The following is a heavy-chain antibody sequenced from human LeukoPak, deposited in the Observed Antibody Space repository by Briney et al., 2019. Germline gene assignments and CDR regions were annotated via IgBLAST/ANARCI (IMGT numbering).Heavy chain of an antibody. CDR3: ARDRKYYYHMDV. V-gene: IGHV4-39*07. J-gene: IGHJ6*03. Sequence: WVRQPPGKGLEWIGSIYYSGSTYYNPSLKSRVTISVDSSKNQFSLKLSSVTAADTAVYYCARDRKYYYHMDVWGKGTTVTVSS. CDR2: IYYSGST. D-gene: IGHD1-14*01.